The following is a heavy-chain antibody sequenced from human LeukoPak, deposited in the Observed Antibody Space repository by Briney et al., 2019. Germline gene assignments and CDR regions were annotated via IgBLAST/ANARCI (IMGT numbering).Heavy chain of an antibody. CDR3: ARVPYDFWSGYVLFYYYMDV. Sequence: GGSLRLSCTASGFTFSSYELNWVRQAPGKGLEWVANIKQDGSEKYYVDSVKGRFTISRDNAKNSLYLQMNSLRAEDTAVYYCARVPYDFWSGYVLFYYYMDVWGKGTTVTVSS. CDR2: IKQDGSEK. CDR1: GFTFSSYE. D-gene: IGHD3-3*01. J-gene: IGHJ6*03. V-gene: IGHV3-7*01.